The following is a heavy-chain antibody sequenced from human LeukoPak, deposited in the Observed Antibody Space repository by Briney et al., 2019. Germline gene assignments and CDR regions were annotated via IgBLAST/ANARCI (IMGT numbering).Heavy chain of an antibody. CDR3: ARMVGDPDDYYDSSGYYYTAPSYFDY. CDR1: GYTFTSYG. D-gene: IGHD3-22*01. V-gene: IGHV1-18*04. Sequence: ASVKVSCNASGYTFTSYGISWARHAPGQGREGMGWISYYNGNKNYAQKLQGRVTMTTDTSTSTADMELRSLRSDDTAVYYCARMVGDPDDYYDSSGYYYTAPSYFDYWGQGTLVTVSS. CDR2: ISYYNGNK. J-gene: IGHJ4*02.